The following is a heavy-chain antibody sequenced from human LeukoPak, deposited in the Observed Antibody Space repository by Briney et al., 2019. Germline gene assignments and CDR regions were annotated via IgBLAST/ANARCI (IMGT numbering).Heavy chain of an antibody. D-gene: IGHD3-10*01. CDR1: GFAVSGNS. Sequence: GGSLRLSCAASGFAVSGNSMSWVRQAPGKGLEWVSAISGSGGSTYYADSVKGRFTISRDNSKNTLYLQMNSLRAEDTAVYYCAKDSSITMVRGPPPYYFDYWGQGTLVTVSS. CDR3: AKDSSITMVRGPPPYYFDY. CDR2: ISGSGGST. J-gene: IGHJ4*02. V-gene: IGHV3-23*01.